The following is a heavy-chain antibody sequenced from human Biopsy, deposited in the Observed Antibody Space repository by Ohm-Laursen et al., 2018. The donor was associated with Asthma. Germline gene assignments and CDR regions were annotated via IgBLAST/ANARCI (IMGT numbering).Heavy chain of an antibody. D-gene: IGHD3-3*01. Sequence: SLRLSCIASGFTFGDYCMSWVRQVPGQGLEWVAVISYDGSNKYYADSVKGRFTISRDNSKNTLYLQMNSLRAEDTAVYYCASQSSGPDFWSGYYYFDYWGQGTLVTVSS. CDR2: ISYDGSNK. CDR1: GFTFGDYC. V-gene: IGHV3-30*03. J-gene: IGHJ4*02. CDR3: ASQSSGPDFWSGYYYFDY.